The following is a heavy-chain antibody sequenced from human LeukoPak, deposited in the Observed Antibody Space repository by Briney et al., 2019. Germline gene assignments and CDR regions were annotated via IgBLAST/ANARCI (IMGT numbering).Heavy chain of an antibody. Sequence: ASVKVSCKASGYTFTSHEMNWVRQAPGQGLEWMGWVNPNSGGTYYAQKFQGRVTMTGDTSISTAYIELSRLRSDDTAVYYCARGRRILVGDTNAGDFFDYWGQETLVTVSS. CDR3: ARGRRILVGDTNAGDFFDY. D-gene: IGHD1-26*01. V-gene: IGHV1-2*02. CDR1: GYTFTSHE. J-gene: IGHJ4*02. CDR2: VNPNSGGT.